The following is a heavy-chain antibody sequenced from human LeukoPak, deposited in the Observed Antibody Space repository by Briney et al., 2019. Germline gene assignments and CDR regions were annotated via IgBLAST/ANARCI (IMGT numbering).Heavy chain of an antibody. D-gene: IGHD6-19*01. CDR2: ISYDGSNK. CDR1: GFTFSSYA. CDR3: ARDSHSSGWYNFDY. V-gene: IGHV3-30-3*01. J-gene: IGHJ4*02. Sequence: GRSLRLSCAASGFTFSSYAMHWVRQAPGKGLEWVAVISYDGSNKYYADFVKGRFTISRDNSKNTLYLQMNSLRAEDTAVYYCARDSHSSGWYNFDYWGQGTLVTVSS.